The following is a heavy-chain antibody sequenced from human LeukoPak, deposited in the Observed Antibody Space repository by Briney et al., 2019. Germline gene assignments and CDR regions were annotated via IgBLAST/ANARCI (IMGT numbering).Heavy chain of an antibody. CDR3: AAGLYSSGWYFDY. Sequence: GGSLRLSCAASGFTFSSYWMHWVRQAPGKGLVWVSRINSDGSSTSYADSVKGRFTISRDNAMNTLCLQMNSLRAEDTAVYYCAAGLYSSGWYFDYWGQGTLVTVSS. CDR2: INSDGSST. V-gene: IGHV3-74*01. J-gene: IGHJ4*02. D-gene: IGHD6-19*01. CDR1: GFTFSSYW.